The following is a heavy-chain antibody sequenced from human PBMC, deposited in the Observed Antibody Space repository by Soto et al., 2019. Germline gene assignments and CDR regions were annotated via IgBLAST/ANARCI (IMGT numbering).Heavy chain of an antibody. Sequence: QVQLVQSGAEVKKPGSSVKVSCKASGDTFSFYTINWVRQATGLGLEWMGRVNPILSMSNYAQKFQGRVTMTADKSTSTAYMELRSLRSEDTAFYYCATSYGSGYRAFDYWGQGALVTVSS. CDR2: VNPILSMS. D-gene: IGHD3-10*01. CDR1: GDTFSFYT. CDR3: ATSYGSGYRAFDY. J-gene: IGHJ4*02. V-gene: IGHV1-69*02.